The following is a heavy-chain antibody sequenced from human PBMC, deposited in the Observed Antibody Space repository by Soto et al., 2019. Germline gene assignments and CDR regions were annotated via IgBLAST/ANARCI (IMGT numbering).Heavy chain of an antibody. V-gene: IGHV3-21*01. J-gene: IGHJ5*02. CDR2: ISSFSNYM. CDR1: GFTFNSYS. Sequence: GGSLRLSCAVSGFTFNSYSMNWVRQAPGKGLEWVSSISSFSNYMYYTDSVKGRFTISRDNARNSLHLQMNSLRAEDTAVYYCVLHDWFDPWGQGTLVTVSS. D-gene: IGHD3-16*01. CDR3: VLHDWFDP.